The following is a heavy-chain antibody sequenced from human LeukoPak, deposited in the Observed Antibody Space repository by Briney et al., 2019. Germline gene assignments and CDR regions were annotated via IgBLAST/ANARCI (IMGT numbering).Heavy chain of an antibody. Sequence: PSETLSLTCAVYGGSFSGYYWSWIRQPPGKGLEWIGEINHSGSTNYNPSLKSRVTISVDTSKKQFSLKLSSVTAADTAVHYCARHYYDSSGYYPLYFDYWGQGTLVTVSS. V-gene: IGHV4-34*01. D-gene: IGHD3-22*01. CDR3: ARHYYDSSGYYPLYFDY. J-gene: IGHJ4*02. CDR1: GGSFSGYY. CDR2: INHSGST.